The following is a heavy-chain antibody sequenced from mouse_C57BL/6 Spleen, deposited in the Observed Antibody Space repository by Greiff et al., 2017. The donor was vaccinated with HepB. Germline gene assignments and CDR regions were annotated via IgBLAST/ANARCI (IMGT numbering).Heavy chain of an antibody. D-gene: IGHD2-5*01. Sequence: QVQLQQSGAELARPGASVKMSCKASGYTFTSYTMHWVKQRPGQGLEWIGYINPSSGYTKYNQKFKDKATLTADKSSSTAYMQLSSLTSEDSAVYYCARVYSNPYAMDYWGQGTSVTVSS. CDR1: GYTFTSYT. CDR2: INPSSGYT. J-gene: IGHJ4*01. CDR3: ARVYSNPYAMDY. V-gene: IGHV1-4*01.